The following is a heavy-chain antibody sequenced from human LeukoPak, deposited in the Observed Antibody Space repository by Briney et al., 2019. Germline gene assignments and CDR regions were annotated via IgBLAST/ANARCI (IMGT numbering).Heavy chain of an antibody. CDR3: ARNTYYSSSESYYDYWYFDL. CDR2: INPSGGGT. CDR1: GYTFTSYY. Sequence: ASVTVSCKASGYTFTSYYIHWVRQAPGQGLEWMGIINPSGGGTSYAQKFQGRVTMTRDMSTSTVYMELSSLRSEDTALYYCARNTYYSSSESYYDYWYFDLWGRGTLVTVSS. D-gene: IGHD3-10*01. J-gene: IGHJ2*01. V-gene: IGHV1-46*01.